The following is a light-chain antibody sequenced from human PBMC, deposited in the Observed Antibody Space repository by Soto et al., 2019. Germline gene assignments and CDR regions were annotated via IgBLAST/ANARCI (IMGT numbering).Light chain of an antibody. CDR2: KAS. CDR1: QSISSW. V-gene: IGKV1-5*03. J-gene: IGKJ1*01. CDR3: QQYDGDFPV. Sequence: DIQMTQSPSTLSASVGDTVTITCRASQSISSWLAWYQQQPGKAPKLLIYKASILLYGVPSRFSGSGSGTEFSLTISSLQPDDFASYYGQQYDGDFPVVGQGTKVEIK.